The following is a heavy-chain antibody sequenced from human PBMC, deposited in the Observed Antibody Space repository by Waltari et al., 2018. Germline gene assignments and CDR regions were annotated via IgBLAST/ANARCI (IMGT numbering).Heavy chain of an antibody. CDR2: IRSKAYGGTT. Sequence: EVQLVESGGGLVQPGRSLRLSCTASGFTFGDYAMSWFRQAPGKGLEWVGFIRSKAYGGTTEYAASVKGRFTISRDDSKSIAYLQMNSLKTEDTAVYYCTRARESPVKTFDIWGQGTMVTVSS. CDR3: TRARESPVKTFDI. V-gene: IGHV3-49*03. D-gene: IGHD4-17*01. CDR1: GFTFGDYA. J-gene: IGHJ3*02.